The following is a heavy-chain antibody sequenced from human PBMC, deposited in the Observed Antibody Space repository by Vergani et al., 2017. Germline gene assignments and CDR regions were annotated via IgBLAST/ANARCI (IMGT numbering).Heavy chain of an antibody. V-gene: IGHV1-46*03. CDR1: GYPFTSYY. J-gene: IGHJ4*02. Sequence: QVQLVQSGAEVKKPGASVKVSCKASGYPFTSYYMHWVRQAPGQGLEWMGIINPSGGSTSYAQKFQGRVTMTRDTSTSTVYMGLSSLRSEDTDVYYCAREGIQIWGNDYWGQGTLVTVSS. D-gene: IGHD5-18*01. CDR2: INPSGGST. CDR3: AREGIQIWGNDY.